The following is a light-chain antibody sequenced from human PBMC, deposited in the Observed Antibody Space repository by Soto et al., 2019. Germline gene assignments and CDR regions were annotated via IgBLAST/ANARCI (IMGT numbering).Light chain of an antibody. V-gene: IGKV3-15*01. J-gene: IGKJ1*01. Sequence: ETVMTQSPATLSVSPGERATLSCRASQSVRSELAWYQHKPGQAPRLLIYGASTRPTGIPAKISGSGSGTEFTPTISSLQPEDSAVYFCQQYNNWPPTFGRGTKVEI. CDR1: QSVRSE. CDR3: QQYNNWPPT. CDR2: GAS.